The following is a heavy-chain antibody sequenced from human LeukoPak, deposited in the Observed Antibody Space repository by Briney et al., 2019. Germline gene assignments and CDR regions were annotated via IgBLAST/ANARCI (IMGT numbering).Heavy chain of an antibody. D-gene: IGHD3-10*02. CDR3: AKELDTMFFDY. Sequence: GGSLRLSCATSGFNFDRYTIHWVRQAPGKDLEWVSLAGWAGGTTFYSDSVRGRFTISRDSGRKSVYLQMNSLTTDDTAFYFCAKELDTMFFDYWGQGALVTVSS. CDR2: AGWAGGTT. CDR1: GFNFDRYT. V-gene: IGHV3-43*01. J-gene: IGHJ4*02.